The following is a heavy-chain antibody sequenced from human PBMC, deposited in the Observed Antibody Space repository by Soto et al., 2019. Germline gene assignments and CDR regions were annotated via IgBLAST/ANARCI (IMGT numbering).Heavy chain of an antibody. D-gene: IGHD1-1*01. Sequence: EVQLVESGGGLVQPGGSLRLSCGGSGFTFRRYWMSWVRQAPGKGLEWVANINQDGSAKFYMDSMKGRFTISRDNAENSLYLQMNSLRAEDTAVYSCASVWNDGRIDYWGQGTLVTVSS. J-gene: IGHJ4*02. V-gene: IGHV3-7*01. CDR3: ASVWNDGRIDY. CDR1: GFTFRRYW. CDR2: INQDGSAK.